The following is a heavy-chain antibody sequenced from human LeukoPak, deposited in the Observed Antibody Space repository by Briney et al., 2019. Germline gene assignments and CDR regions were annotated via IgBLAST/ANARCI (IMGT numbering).Heavy chain of an antibody. CDR2: IYYSGST. J-gene: IGHJ5*02. CDR1: GGSISSSSYY. Sequence: PSETLSLTCTVSGGSISSSSYYWGWIRQPPGKGLEWIGGIYYSGSTYYKPSLKSRVTISVDTSKNQFSLKMSSVTAADTAVYYCASTLRRYSWFDPWGQGTLVTVSS. V-gene: IGHV4-39*07. CDR3: ASTLRRYSWFDP. D-gene: IGHD2-15*01.